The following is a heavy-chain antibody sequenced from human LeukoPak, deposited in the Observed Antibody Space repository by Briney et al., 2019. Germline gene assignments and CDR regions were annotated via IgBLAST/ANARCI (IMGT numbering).Heavy chain of an antibody. Sequence: PGGSLRLSCAASGFTFSRYWMHWVRQAPGKGLVWVSRISSDGSSTSYADSVKGRFTISRDNAQNTLDLQMNSLRAEDTAVYYCVRRNYWGQGTLVTVSS. CDR2: ISSDGSST. V-gene: IGHV3-74*01. J-gene: IGHJ4*02. CDR3: VRRNY. CDR1: GFTFSRYW.